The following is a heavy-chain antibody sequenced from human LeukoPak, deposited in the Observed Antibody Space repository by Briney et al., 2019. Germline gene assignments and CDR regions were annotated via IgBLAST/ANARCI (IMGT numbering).Heavy chain of an antibody. J-gene: IGHJ4*02. CDR2: INPNSGGT. D-gene: IGHD2-15*01. V-gene: IGHV1-2*06. CDR3: ASGISGMGFDY. Sequence: ASVKVSCKASGYTFTGYYIHWVRQAPGQGPEWMGRINPNSGGTNYAQKLQGRVTMTTDTSTSTAYMELRSLRSDDTAVYYCASGISGMGFDYWGQGTLVTVSS. CDR1: GYTFTGYY.